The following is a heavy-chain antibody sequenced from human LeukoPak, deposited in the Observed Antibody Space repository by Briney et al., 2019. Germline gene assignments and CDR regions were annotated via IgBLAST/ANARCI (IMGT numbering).Heavy chain of an antibody. CDR2: LNSDGSTT. Sequence: GGSLRLSCAASGFSFSSYWMHWVRQAPGKGLVWVSRLNSDGSTTTYADSVKGRFTISRDNAKNSLFLQMNSLTADDTAIYYCARERTTIVSGTTIGAYWGQGTLVTVSS. J-gene: IGHJ4*02. CDR1: GFSFSSYW. CDR3: ARERTTIVSGTTIGAY. D-gene: IGHD2/OR15-2a*01. V-gene: IGHV3-74*01.